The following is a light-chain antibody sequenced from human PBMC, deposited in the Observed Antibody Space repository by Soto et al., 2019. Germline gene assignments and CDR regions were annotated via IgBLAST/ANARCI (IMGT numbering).Light chain of an antibody. J-gene: IGLJ1*01. CDR2: DVR. V-gene: IGLV2-14*01. CDR3: SSYTTISTYV. CDR1: SSEVGGYNY. Sequence: QSVLTQPASVSGSPGQSVTISCTGTSSEVGGYNYVSWYQQHPGKAPKLMIYDVRNRPSGVSKRFSGSKSVNTASLTISGLQAEDEADYYCSSYTTISTYVFGTGTKVTVL.